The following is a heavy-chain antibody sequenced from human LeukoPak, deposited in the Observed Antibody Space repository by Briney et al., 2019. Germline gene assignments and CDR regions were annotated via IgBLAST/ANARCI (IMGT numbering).Heavy chain of an antibody. V-gene: IGHV4-59*08. Sequence: PSQTLSLTCTVSLGSIRSHYWNSIRQPPGTGLEGIGYISYTGSTNYNPSLLSRLTMSVDPSNHHFSVRLRSVTPADTAVYSCVRSAFYDSSRFDAFESWGHGTPVTVAS. CDR3: VRSAFYDSSRFDAFES. J-gene: IGHJ3*02. D-gene: IGHD3-22*01. CDR1: LGSIRSHY. CDR2: ISYTGST.